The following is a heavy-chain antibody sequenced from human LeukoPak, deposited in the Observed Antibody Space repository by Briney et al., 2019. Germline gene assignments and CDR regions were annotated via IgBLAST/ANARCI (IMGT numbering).Heavy chain of an antibody. CDR2: ISSSSYI. CDR3: ARDLNYDILTGYYKATLSDY. J-gene: IGHJ4*02. CDR1: GFTFSSYS. Sequence: GGSLRLSCAASGFTFSSYSMNWVRQAPGKGLEWVSSISSSSYIYYADSVRGRFTISRDNAKNSLYLQMNSLRAEGTAVYYCARDLNYDILTGYYKATLSDYWGQGTLVTVSS. D-gene: IGHD3-9*01. V-gene: IGHV3-21*01.